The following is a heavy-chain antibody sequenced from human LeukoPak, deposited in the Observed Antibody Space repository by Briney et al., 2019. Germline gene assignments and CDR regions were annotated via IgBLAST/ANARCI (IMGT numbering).Heavy chain of an antibody. J-gene: IGHJ4*02. Sequence: SETLSLTCTVSGGSISSYYWSWIRQPPGKGLEWIGDIYYSGSTNYNPSLKSRVTISVDTSKNQFSLKLSSVTAADTAVYYCARVGCSGGSCYSIIDYWGQGTLVTVSS. CDR3: ARVGCSGGSCYSIIDY. D-gene: IGHD2-15*01. V-gene: IGHV4-59*01. CDR1: GGSISSYY. CDR2: IYYSGST.